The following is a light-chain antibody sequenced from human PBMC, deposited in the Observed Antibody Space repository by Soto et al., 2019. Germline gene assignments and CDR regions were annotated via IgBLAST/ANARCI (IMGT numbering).Light chain of an antibody. V-gene: IGKV3-20*01. Sequence: EIVLTQSPGTLSLSPGERATLSCRASQSVSSSYLAWYQQKPGQAPRLLIYGASSRATGIPARFSGSGSGTDFTLTISTLEPEDFAVYYGEQYGSSPLAFGGGTKVEIK. CDR2: GAS. CDR3: EQYGSSPLA. CDR1: QSVSSSY. J-gene: IGKJ4*01.